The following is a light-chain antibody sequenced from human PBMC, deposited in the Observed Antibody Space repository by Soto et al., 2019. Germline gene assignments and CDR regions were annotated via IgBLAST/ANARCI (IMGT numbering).Light chain of an antibody. CDR1: HSVSSSY. J-gene: IGKJ4*01. CDR3: QQYGSSPLT. CDR2: GAS. V-gene: IGKV3-20*01. Sequence: EIVLTQSPGTLSLSPVERATLSCRASHSVSSSYLAWYQQKPGQAPRLLIYGASSRATGIPDRFSGSGSGTDFTLTISRLEPEDFAVYYCQQYGSSPLTFGGGTKVDIK.